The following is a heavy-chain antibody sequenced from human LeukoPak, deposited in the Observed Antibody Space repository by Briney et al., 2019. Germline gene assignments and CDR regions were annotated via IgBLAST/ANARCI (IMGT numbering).Heavy chain of an antibody. CDR3: ARGEQLVAVFDY. V-gene: IGHV4-34*01. J-gene: IGHJ4*02. Sequence: KPSGNPSPNRAVYGGALRGYYWRGIRPPPGKGGGGIGEINYSGSTNYNPSLKSRVTISVDTSKNQFSLKLSSVTAADTAVYYCARGEQLVAVFDYWGQGTLVTVSS. D-gene: IGHD6-6*01. CDR2: INYSGST. CDR1: GGALRGYY.